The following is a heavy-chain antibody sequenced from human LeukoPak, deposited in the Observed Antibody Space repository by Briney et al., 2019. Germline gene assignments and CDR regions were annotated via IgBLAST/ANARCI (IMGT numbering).Heavy chain of an antibody. J-gene: IGHJ4*02. CDR3: ARDRDYYDSSPLGY. CDR2: ISAYNGNT. D-gene: IGHD3-22*01. Sequence: ASVKVSCKASGYTFTSYGISWVRQAPGQGLEWMGWISAYNGNTNYAQKLQGRVTMTTDISTSTAYMELRSLRSDDTAVYYCARDRDYYDSSPLGYWGQGTLVTVSS. V-gene: IGHV1-18*01. CDR1: GYTFTSYG.